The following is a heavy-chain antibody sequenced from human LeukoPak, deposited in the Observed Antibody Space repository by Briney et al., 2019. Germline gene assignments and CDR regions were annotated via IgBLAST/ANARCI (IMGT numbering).Heavy chain of an antibody. Sequence: PGGSLRLSCAASGFTFSSYGMHWVRQAPGKGLEWVAVISYDGSNKYYADSVKGRFTISRDNSKNTLYLQMNSLRAEDTAVYYCAKDRQGHYDFWSGYLNRDAFDIWGQGTMVTVSS. J-gene: IGHJ3*02. CDR2: ISYDGSNK. V-gene: IGHV3-30*18. CDR3: AKDRQGHYDFWSGYLNRDAFDI. CDR1: GFTFSSYG. D-gene: IGHD3-3*01.